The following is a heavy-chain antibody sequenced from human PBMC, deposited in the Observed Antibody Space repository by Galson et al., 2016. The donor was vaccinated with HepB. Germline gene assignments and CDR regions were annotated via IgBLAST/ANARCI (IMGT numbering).Heavy chain of an antibody. CDR3: TTDLGDGYPCEY. D-gene: IGHD5-24*01. Sequence: SLRLSCAASGFTFSNAWMNWVRQAPGNGLEWVGRIKTKSDGGTTDYAAPVKGRFTISRDESKNTLYLQMNSLKTEDTAVYYCTTDLGDGYPCEYWGQGTLVTVSS. J-gene: IGHJ4*02. CDR1: GFTFSNAW. V-gene: IGHV3-15*07. CDR2: IKTKSDGGTT.